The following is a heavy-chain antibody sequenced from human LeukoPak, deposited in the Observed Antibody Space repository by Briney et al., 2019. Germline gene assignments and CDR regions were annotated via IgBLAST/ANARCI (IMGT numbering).Heavy chain of an antibody. CDR1: GYTFTSCY. J-gene: IGHJ5*02. D-gene: IGHD2-15*01. Sequence: ASVKVSCKASGYTFTSCYMHWVRQAPGQGLEWMGIINPSGGSTSYAQKFQGRVTMTRDTSTSTVYMELSSLRSEDTAVYYCAREGGIYCSGGSCYKGYWFDPWGQGTLVTVSS. V-gene: IGHV1-46*01. CDR3: AREGGIYCSGGSCYKGYWFDP. CDR2: INPSGGST.